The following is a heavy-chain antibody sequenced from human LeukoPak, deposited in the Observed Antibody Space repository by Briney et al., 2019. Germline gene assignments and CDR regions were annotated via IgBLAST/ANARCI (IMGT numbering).Heavy chain of an antibody. CDR3: AKDMTIFGVVIIPNDAFDI. V-gene: IGHV3-23*01. J-gene: IGHJ3*02. D-gene: IGHD3-3*01. CDR1: GFTFSSYA. CDR2: ISGSGGST. Sequence: GGSLRLSCAASGFTFSSYAMSWVRQAPGKGLEWVSAISGSGGSTYYADSVKGRVTISRDNSKNTLYLQMNSLRAEVTAVYYCAKDMTIFGVVIIPNDAFDIWGQGTMVTVSS.